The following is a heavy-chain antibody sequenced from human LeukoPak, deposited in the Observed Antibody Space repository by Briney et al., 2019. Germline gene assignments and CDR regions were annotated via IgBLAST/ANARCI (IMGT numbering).Heavy chain of an antibody. J-gene: IGHJ3*02. CDR3: TTSDFWSVSYAFDI. V-gene: IGHV3-15*01. CDR1: AFSFSNAW. CDR2: IKSKTDGGTT. D-gene: IGHD3-3*01. Sequence: GGSLRLSCAASAFSFSNAWMSWVRQAPGKGLEWVGRIKSKTDGGTTDYAAPVKGRFTISRDDSKNTLYLQMNSLKTEDTAVYYCTTSDFWSVSYAFDIWGQGTMVTVSS.